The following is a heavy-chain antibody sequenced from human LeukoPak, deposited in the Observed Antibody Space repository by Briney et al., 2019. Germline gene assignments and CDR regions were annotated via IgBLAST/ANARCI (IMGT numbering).Heavy chain of an antibody. J-gene: IGHJ4*02. CDR3: ARGVAGMDYYFDY. D-gene: IGHD6-19*01. Sequence: GWISAYYGKTNYAQELQGRVTMPTATSTSKAYRELRSLRSDDKAVYYCARGVAGMDYYFDYWGQGTLVSVSS. CDR2: ISAYYGKT. V-gene: IGHV1-18*01.